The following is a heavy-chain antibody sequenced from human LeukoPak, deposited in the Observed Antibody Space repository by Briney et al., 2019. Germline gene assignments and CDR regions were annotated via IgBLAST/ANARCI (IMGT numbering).Heavy chain of an antibody. Sequence: SVKVSCKASGGTFSSYAISWVRQAPGQGLVWMGGIIPIFGTANYAQKFQGRVTITADESTSTAYMELSSLRSEDTAVYYCARGVVGQLWDTYFDYWGQGTLVTVSS. D-gene: IGHD5-18*01. CDR2: IIPIFGTA. CDR1: GGTFSSYA. V-gene: IGHV1-69*13. J-gene: IGHJ4*02. CDR3: ARGVVGQLWDTYFDY.